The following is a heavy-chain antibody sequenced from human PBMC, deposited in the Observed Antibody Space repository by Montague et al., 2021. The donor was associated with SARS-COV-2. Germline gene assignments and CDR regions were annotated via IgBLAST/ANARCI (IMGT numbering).Heavy chain of an antibody. V-gene: IGHV3-23*03. CDR2: IYSGGSRT. CDR3: AKDVWAAATEQAYYYYGMDV. J-gene: IGHJ6*02. D-gene: IGHD2-2*01. Sequence: SLRLSCAASGFTFSSYAMSWVRQAPGKGLEWVSVIYSGGSRTYYADSVKGRFTISRDNSKNTLYLQMNSLRAEDTAVYYCAKDVWAAATEQAYYYYGMDVWGQGTTVTVSS. CDR1: GFTFSSYA.